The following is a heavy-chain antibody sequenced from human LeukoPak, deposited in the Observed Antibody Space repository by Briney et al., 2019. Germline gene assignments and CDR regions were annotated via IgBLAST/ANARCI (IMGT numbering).Heavy chain of an antibody. CDR1: GGSISSYY. Sequence: SETLSLTCTVSGGSISSYYWSWIRQPPGKGLEWIAHISDIGSINYNPSLKSRVTISLETSKNQFSLKLSSVTAADTAVYYCAGHHPRNTVDFWGQGTLVTVSS. J-gene: IGHJ4*02. D-gene: IGHD2/OR15-2a*01. V-gene: IGHV4-59*08. CDR3: AGHHPRNTVDF. CDR2: ISDIGSI.